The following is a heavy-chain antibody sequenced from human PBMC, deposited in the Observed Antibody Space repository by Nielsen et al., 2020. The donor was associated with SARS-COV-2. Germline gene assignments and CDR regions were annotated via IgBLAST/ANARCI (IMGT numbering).Heavy chain of an antibody. J-gene: IGHJ4*02. V-gene: IGHV1-18*04. CDR3: ARGKWELLWFGESDY. CDR2: ISGYNGNT. Sequence: ASVKVSCKASGYTFTSYSMHWVRQAPGQGLEWMGWISGYNGNTNYAQKFQGRVTMTTDTSTSTAYMELRSLRSDDTAMYYCARGKWELLWFGESDYWGQGTLVTVSS. D-gene: IGHD3-10*01. CDR1: GYTFTSYS.